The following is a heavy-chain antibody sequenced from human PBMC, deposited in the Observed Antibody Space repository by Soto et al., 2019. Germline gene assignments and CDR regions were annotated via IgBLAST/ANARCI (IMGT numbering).Heavy chain of an antibody. Sequence: PSETLSLTCTVYGGSISSYYWSWIRQPPGKGLEWIGYIYYSGSTNYNPSLKSRVTISVDTSKNQFSLKLSSVTAADTAVYYCARNIVVVVAGDAFDIWGQGTMVTVSS. J-gene: IGHJ3*02. CDR1: GGSISSYY. D-gene: IGHD2-15*01. V-gene: IGHV4-59*01. CDR3: ARNIVVVVAGDAFDI. CDR2: IYYSGST.